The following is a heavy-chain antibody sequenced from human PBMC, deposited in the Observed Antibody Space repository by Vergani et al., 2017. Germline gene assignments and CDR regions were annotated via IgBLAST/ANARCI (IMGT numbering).Heavy chain of an antibody. J-gene: IGHJ6*02. D-gene: IGHD6-13*01. CDR3: AASSSPYYYYGMDV. CDR1: GFTFTSSA. Sequence: QMQLVQSGPEVKKPGTSVKVSCKASGFTFTSSAMQWVRQARGQRLEWIGWIVVGSGNTNHAQKFQERVTITRDMSTSTAYMGLSSLRAEDTAVYYCAASSSPYYYYGMDVWGQGTTVTVSS. CDR2: IVVGSGNT. V-gene: IGHV1-58*02.